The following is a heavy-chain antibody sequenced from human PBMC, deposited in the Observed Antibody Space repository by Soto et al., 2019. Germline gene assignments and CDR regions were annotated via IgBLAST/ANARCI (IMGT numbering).Heavy chain of an antibody. V-gene: IGHV4-39*01. J-gene: IGHJ4*02. CDR1: GGSISSSSYY. D-gene: IGHD6-13*01. CDR3: ARHQRFAGTFVFDY. Sequence: PSETLSLTCTVSGGSISSSSYYWGWIRQPPGKGLEWIGSIYYSGSTYYNPSLKSRVTISVDTSKNQFSLKLSSVTAADTAVYYCARHQRFAGTFVFDYWGQGTLVTVSS. CDR2: IYYSGST.